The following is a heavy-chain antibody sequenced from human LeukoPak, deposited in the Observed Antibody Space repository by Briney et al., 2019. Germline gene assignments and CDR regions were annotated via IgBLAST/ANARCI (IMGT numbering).Heavy chain of an antibody. Sequence: ASVKVSCKASGYTFTGYYMHWVRQAPGQGLEWMGWINPNSVGTNYVQKFQGRVTMTRGTSISTAYMELSRLRSDDTAVYYCASNYDILTGYSDPPHDAFDIWGQGTMVTVSS. D-gene: IGHD3-9*01. V-gene: IGHV1-2*02. CDR1: GYTFTGYY. CDR2: INPNSVGT. J-gene: IGHJ3*02. CDR3: ASNYDILTGYSDPPHDAFDI.